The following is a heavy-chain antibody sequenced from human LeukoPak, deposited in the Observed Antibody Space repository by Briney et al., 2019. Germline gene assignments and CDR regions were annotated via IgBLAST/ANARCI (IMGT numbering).Heavy chain of an antibody. CDR1: GGSISSSGYY. D-gene: IGHD1-26*01. CDR3: ARVLPREDYFDY. J-gene: IGHJ4*02. V-gene: IGHV4-39*07. Sequence: SETLSLTCTVSGGSISSSGYYWGWIRQPPGKGLEWIGSIYYSGSTYYNPSLKSRVTISVDTSKNQFSLKLSSVTAADTAVYYCARVLPREDYFDYWGQGTLVTVSS. CDR2: IYYSGST.